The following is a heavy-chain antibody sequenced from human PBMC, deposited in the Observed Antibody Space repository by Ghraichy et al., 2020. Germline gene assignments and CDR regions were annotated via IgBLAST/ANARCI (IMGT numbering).Heavy chain of an antibody. D-gene: IGHD2-2*01. V-gene: IGHV3-21*01. CDR3: ARGGYCSSTSCYSLVY. J-gene: IGHJ4*02. CDR1: GFTFSSYS. Sequence: GGSLRLSCAASGFTFSSYSMNWVRQAPGKGLEWVSSISSSSSYIYYADSVKGRFTISRDNAKNSLYLQMNSLRAEDTAVYYCARGGYCSSTSCYSLVYWGQGTLVTVSS. CDR2: ISSSSSYI.